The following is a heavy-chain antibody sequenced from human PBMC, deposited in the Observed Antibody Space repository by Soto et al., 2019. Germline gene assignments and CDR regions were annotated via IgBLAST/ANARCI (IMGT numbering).Heavy chain of an antibody. CDR2: ISSSSSTI. CDR1: GFTFSSYS. V-gene: IGHV3-48*01. Sequence: PGGSLRLSCAASGFTFSSYSMNWVRQAPGKGLEWVSYISSSSSTIYYADSVKGRFTISRDNAKNSLYLQMNSLRAEDTAVYYCARDPPYCSSTSCNTYYYYYGMDVWGQGTTVTVSS. D-gene: IGHD2-2*01. J-gene: IGHJ6*02. CDR3: ARDPPYCSSTSCNTYYYYYGMDV.